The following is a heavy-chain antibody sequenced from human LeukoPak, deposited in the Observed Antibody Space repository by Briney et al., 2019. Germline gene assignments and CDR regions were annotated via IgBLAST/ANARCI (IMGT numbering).Heavy chain of an antibody. CDR3: AKTTANLDY. CDR1: GFTFSSYG. V-gene: IGHV3-23*01. D-gene: IGHD4-17*01. CDR2: IGTSGGST. Sequence: PGGSLRLSCAASGFTFSSYGMTWVRQAPGKGLEWVSGIGTSGGSTYYADSVKGRFTISRDNSKNTLYLQINSLTAEDTAVYYCAKTTANLDYWGQGTLVTVSS. J-gene: IGHJ4*02.